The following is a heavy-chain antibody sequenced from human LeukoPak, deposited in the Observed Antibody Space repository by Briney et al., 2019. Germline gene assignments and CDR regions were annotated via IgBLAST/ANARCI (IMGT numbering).Heavy chain of an antibody. J-gene: IGHJ4*02. V-gene: IGHV3-48*02. CDR2: ISSSSGTI. Sequence: AGGSLRLSCAASGFTFSSYSMNWVRQAPGKGLEWGSYISSSSGTIYYADSVKGRFTISRANAKNSLYLQMNSLRDEDTAVYYCARDLRTTVTTPRTQDWGQGTLFTGSS. CDR1: GFTFSSYS. D-gene: IGHD4-17*01. CDR3: ARDLRTTVTTPRTQD.